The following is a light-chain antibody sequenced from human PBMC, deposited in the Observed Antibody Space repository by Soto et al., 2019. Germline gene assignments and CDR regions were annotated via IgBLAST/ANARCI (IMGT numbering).Light chain of an antibody. V-gene: IGKV3-20*01. CDR3: QQDGGSPPYT. Sequence: EIVLTQPPGTLSLSPGERATLSCRASQSVSSSYLAWYQQKPGQAPRLLIYGASSRATGIPDRFSGSGSGTDFTITISRLEPEDFAVYYCQQDGGSPPYTFGQGTKLEIK. CDR1: QSVSSSY. CDR2: GAS. J-gene: IGKJ2*01.